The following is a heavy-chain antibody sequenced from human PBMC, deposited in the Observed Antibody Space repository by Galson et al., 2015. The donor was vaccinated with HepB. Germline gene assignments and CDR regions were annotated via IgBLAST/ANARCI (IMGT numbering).Heavy chain of an antibody. V-gene: IGHV3-7*03. J-gene: IGHJ4*02. CDR3: ARGHGYGDPGDY. Sequence: SLRLSCAASGFTFSSYWMSWVRQAPGKGLEWVANIKQDGNEKYYVDSVKGRFTISRGNAKNSLYLQMNSLRAEDTAVYHCARGHGYGDPGDYWGQGTLVTVSS. D-gene: IGHD4-17*01. CDR2: IKQDGNEK. CDR1: GFTFSSYW.